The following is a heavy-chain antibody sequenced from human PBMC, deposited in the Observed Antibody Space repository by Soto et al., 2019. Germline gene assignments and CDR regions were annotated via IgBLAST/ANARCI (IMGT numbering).Heavy chain of an antibody. CDR3: ARDVAAGDH. D-gene: IGHD6-13*01. CDR1: GYTFTHYY. Sequence: QVQLVQSGAEVKKPGASVKLSCRTSGYTFTHYYIHWVRQAPGQGLEWLAIINPASGSTNYAQDFQGRVTLTMDTSTTTVYMELSGLRAEDTAIFAFARDVAAGDHWGQGTLVSVSS. J-gene: IGHJ4*02. V-gene: IGHV1-46*01. CDR2: INPASGST.